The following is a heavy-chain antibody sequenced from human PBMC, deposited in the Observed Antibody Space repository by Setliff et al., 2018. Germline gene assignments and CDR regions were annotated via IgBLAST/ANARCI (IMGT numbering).Heavy chain of an antibody. V-gene: IGHV4-61*02. Sequence: SETLSLTCAVSGASISSGSYYWSWIRQPAGKGLEWVGRLHTSGSTNYNPSLKSRVTISVDTPKNQFSLTVRSVTAADTALYYCARYNSAAGSFDPWGQGTLVTVSS. CDR1: GASISSGSYY. J-gene: IGHJ5*02. D-gene: IGHD1-20*01. CDR2: LHTSGST. CDR3: ARYNSAAGSFDP.